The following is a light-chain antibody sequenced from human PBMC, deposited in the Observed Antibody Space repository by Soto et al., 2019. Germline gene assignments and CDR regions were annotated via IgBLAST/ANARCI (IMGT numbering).Light chain of an antibody. CDR1: QSISSY. CDR2: AAS. V-gene: IGKV1-39*01. Sequence: DIQMTQSPSSLSASVGDRVTITCRASQSISSYLNWYQQKPGKAPKLLIYAASSLQSGVPSRFSGSASGTDFTLTISSLQPEDFATYYCQQSYSTPPITFGPGTKVDIK. J-gene: IGKJ3*01. CDR3: QQSYSTPPIT.